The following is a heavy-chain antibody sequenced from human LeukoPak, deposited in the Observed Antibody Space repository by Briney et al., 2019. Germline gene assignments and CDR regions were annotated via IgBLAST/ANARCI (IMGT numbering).Heavy chain of an antibody. Sequence: GASVKVSCKASGYTFTGYYLHWVRQAPGQGLEWMGWISPNSGGTNYAQKFQGRVTMTRDTSISTAYMELSRLRSDDTAVYYCARVLDSGDFNAYTAFHIWGQGTMVTV. CDR2: ISPNSGGT. CDR1: GYTFTGYY. J-gene: IGHJ3*02. D-gene: IGHD1-26*01. CDR3: ARVLDSGDFNAYTAFHI. V-gene: IGHV1-2*02.